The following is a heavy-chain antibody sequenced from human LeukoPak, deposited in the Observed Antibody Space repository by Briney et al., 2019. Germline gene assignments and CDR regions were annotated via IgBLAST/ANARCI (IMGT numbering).Heavy chain of an antibody. CDR1: GFTFSGFN. J-gene: IGHJ4*02. D-gene: IGHD6-13*01. CDR2: ISSSSTFT. Sequence: GGSLRLSCIASGFTFSGFNIHWVRQAPGRGLEWVSCISSSSTFTYYADSVKGRFTISRDNAKNSVYLQMNSLRAEDTAVYYCARDGSSSWYYYWGQGTLVTVSS. V-gene: IGHV3-21*01. CDR3: ARDGSSSWYYY.